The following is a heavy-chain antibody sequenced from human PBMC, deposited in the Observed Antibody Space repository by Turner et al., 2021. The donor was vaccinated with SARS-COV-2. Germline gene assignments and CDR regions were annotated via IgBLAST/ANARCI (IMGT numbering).Heavy chain of an antibody. J-gene: IGHJ4*02. CDR2: TSYDGSDK. Sequence: VQLVESGGGVVQPGRPQRLLCAASGFTLCSYGMLWLRHAPDKGLEWVAVTSYDGSDKNYADSVKGRFAISRDNSKNTLYQQLNSLRAEDTAVYYGAKQSVPYCSGGSCYGGIFDYWGQGTLVTVSS. CDR1: GFTLCSYG. D-gene: IGHD2-15*01. CDR3: AKQSVPYCSGGSCYGGIFDY. V-gene: IGHV3-30*18.